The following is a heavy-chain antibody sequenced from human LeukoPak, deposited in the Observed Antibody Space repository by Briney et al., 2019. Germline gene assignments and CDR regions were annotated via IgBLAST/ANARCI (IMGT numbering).Heavy chain of an antibody. CDR1: GFTFSNAW. J-gene: IGHJ4*02. V-gene: IGHV3-15*01. CDR2: IKSKTDGGTT. Sequence: GGSLRLSCAASGFTFSNAWMSWVRQAPGKGLEWVGRIKSKTDGGTTDYAAPVKGRFTISRDDSKDTPYLQMNSLKTEDTAVYYCTTLAAAGRRVEDYWGQGTLVTVSS. D-gene: IGHD6-13*01. CDR3: TTLAAAGRRVEDY.